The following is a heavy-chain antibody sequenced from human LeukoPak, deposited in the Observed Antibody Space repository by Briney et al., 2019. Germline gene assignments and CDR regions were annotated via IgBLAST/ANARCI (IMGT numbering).Heavy chain of an antibody. J-gene: IGHJ4*02. D-gene: IGHD2-15*01. CDR2: IYYSGST. CDR1: GGSISSYY. V-gene: IGHV4-59*08. Sequence: KPSETLSLTCTVSGGSISSYYWSWIRQPPGKGLEWIGYIYYSGSTNYNPSLKSRVTISVDTSKNQFSLKLSSVTAADTAVYYCARVYCSGGSCYRLIGLYFDYWGQGTLVTVSS. CDR3: ARVYCSGGSCYRLIGLYFDY.